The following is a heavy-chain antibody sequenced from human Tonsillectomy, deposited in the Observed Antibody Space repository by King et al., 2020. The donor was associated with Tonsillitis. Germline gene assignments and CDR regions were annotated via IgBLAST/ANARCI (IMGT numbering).Heavy chain of an antibody. Sequence: VQLVESGGGLVQPGGSLRLSCSASGFTFSNYAMHWVRQAPGKGLEYVSAISSNGGSTYYADSVKDRFTISRDNSKNTLYLQMSSLRTEDTAVYYCVKEPISWYDYWGQGTLVTVSS. D-gene: IGHD6-13*01. J-gene: IGHJ4*02. CDR2: ISSNGGST. V-gene: IGHV3-64D*06. CDR3: VKEPISWYDY. CDR1: GFTFSNYA.